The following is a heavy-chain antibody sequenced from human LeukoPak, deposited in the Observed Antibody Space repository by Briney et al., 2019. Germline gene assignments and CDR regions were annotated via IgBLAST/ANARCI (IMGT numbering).Heavy chain of an antibody. CDR2: IYSGGST. V-gene: IGHV3-66*01. Sequence: AGGSLRLSCAASGFTVSSNYMSWVRQAPGKGLEWVSIIYSGGSTYYADSVKGRFTISRDNSKNTLYLQMNGLRAEDTAVYYCAREATGTLYYWGQGSLVTVSS. D-gene: IGHD1-1*01. CDR1: GFTVSSNY. CDR3: AREATGTLYY. J-gene: IGHJ4*02.